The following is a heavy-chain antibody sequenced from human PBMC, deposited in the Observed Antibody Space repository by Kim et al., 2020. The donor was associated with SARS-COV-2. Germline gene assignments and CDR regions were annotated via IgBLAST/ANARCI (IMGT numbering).Heavy chain of an antibody. V-gene: IGHV3-48*03. J-gene: IGHJ4*02. CDR2: INNGGTTV. Sequence: GGSLRLSCTDSGYTFSSYEMDWVRQAPGKGLEWVSYINNGGTTVYYADSGKGRFTISRDNAKNSVYLQMNSLRAEDTAVYYCARESEGSVTDYWGQGALVTVSS. D-gene: IGHD2-21*02. CDR3: ARESEGSVTDY. CDR1: GYTFSSYE.